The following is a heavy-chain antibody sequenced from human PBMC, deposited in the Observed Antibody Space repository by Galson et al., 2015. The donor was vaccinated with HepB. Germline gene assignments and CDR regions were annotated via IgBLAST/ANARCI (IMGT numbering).Heavy chain of an antibody. CDR2: IKSKTDGETT. Sequence: SLRLSCAASGFPFNNAWMTWVRQAPGRGLEWVGRIKSKTDGETTDYAAPVKGRFTISRDESKNSLYLQMNSLKTEDTAVYYCTTDVYYSTYWSWLDPWGQGTLVTVSS. D-gene: IGHD2-8*02. V-gene: IGHV3-15*01. CDR3: TTDVYYSTYWSWLDP. CDR1: GFPFNNAW. J-gene: IGHJ5*02.